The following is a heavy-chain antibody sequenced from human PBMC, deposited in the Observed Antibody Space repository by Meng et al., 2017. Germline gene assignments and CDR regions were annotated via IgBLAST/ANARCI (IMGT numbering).Heavy chain of an antibody. CDR2: TYYRSKWYN. CDR3: ARLAQDRYFDY. CDR1: GDSVSSNSAA. V-gene: IGHV6-1*01. Sequence: HVQLQTSAPVLVKPSQSLSLTCANSGDSVSSNSAAWNCIRQSPSRGLEWLGRTYYRSKWYNDYAVSVKSRITINPDTSKNQFSLQLNSVTPEDTAVYYCARLAQDRYFDYWGQGTLVTVSS. D-gene: IGHD2-15*01. J-gene: IGHJ4*02.